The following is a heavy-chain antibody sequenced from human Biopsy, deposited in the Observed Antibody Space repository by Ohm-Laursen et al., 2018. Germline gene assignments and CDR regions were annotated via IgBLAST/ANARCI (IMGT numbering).Heavy chain of an antibody. V-gene: IGHV3-30*18. CDR3: AKNRYGCAPIGGFSMDV. J-gene: IGHJ6*02. Sequence: SLRLSCSASGFTFTNYGMQWVRQAPGKGLEWVAFIFYDGSNTYYADSVKGRFTISRDNSRDTLYLQMSSLRAEDTAVYYCAKNRYGCAPIGGFSMDVWGQGTTVTVSS. CDR1: GFTFTNYG. D-gene: IGHD5-24*01. CDR2: IFYDGSNT.